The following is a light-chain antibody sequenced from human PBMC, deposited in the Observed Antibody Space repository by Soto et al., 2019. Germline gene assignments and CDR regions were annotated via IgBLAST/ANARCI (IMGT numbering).Light chain of an antibody. Sequence: DIQMTQSPSTLSASVGDRVTITCRASQSISSWLAWYQQKPGKPPKLLIYDASSLESGVPSRFSGSGSGTEFTLTISSLQPDDFATYYCQQYNSYRTFGQGTKVESK. J-gene: IGKJ1*01. CDR1: QSISSW. CDR2: DAS. V-gene: IGKV1-5*01. CDR3: QQYNSYRT.